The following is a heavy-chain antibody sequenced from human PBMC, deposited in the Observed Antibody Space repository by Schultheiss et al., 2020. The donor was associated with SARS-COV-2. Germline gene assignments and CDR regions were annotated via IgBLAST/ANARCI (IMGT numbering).Heavy chain of an antibody. D-gene: IGHD3/OR15-3a*01. CDR1: GFTFSSYA. J-gene: IGHJ5*02. CDR2: ISYDGSNK. Sequence: GGSLRLSCAASGFTFSSYAMHWVRQAPGKGLEWVAVISYDGSNKYYADSVKGRFTISRDNSKNTLYLQMNSLRAEDTAVYYCAKGLSGTGYLNCFDPWGQGTLVTVSS. V-gene: IGHV3-30-3*01. CDR3: AKGLSGTGYLNCFDP.